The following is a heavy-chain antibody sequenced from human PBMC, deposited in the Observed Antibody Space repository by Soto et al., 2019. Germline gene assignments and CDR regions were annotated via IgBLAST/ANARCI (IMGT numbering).Heavy chain of an antibody. V-gene: IGHV1-18*04. CDR2: ISAYNVNT. D-gene: IGHD1-26*01. J-gene: IGHJ4*02. Sequence: ASVKVSCKASGYTFTSYGISWVRQAPGQGLEWMGWISAYNVNTNYAQKLQGRVTITTDTTTSTAYMELRSMRSDDTAVYYCARAVNQRGRYYPLSYWGQGTLVTVSS. CDR1: GYTFTSYG. CDR3: ARAVNQRGRYYPLSY.